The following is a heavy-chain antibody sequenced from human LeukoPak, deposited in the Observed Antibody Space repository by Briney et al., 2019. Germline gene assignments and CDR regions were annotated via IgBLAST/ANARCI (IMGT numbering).Heavy chain of an antibody. CDR3: TKDHF. CDR1: GFTFSSYA. Sequence: GGSLRLSCAAYGFTFSSYAMAWVRQAPGKGLEWVSGISISGGSTYYADSVKGRFTISRDNSKDTLYLQMSSLRAEDTAIYHCTKDHFWGQGTLVTVSS. J-gene: IGHJ4*02. V-gene: IGHV3-23*01. CDR2: ISISGGST. D-gene: IGHD3-3*02.